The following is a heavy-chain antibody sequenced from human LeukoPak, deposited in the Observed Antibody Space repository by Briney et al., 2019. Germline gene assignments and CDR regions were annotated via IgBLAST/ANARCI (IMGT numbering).Heavy chain of an antibody. V-gene: IGHV3-66*01. CDR3: ARVFWEKDGFIGAFDI. D-gene: IGHD3-3*01. CDR1: GFTVSGNY. J-gene: IGHJ3*02. Sequence: GSLRLSCAASGFTVSGNYMSWVRQAPGKGLEWVSIIYSGDSTYYADSVKGRFTISRDNSKNTLYLQMNSLRAEDTAVYYCARVFWEKDGFIGAFDIWGQGTMVTVSS. CDR2: IYSGDST.